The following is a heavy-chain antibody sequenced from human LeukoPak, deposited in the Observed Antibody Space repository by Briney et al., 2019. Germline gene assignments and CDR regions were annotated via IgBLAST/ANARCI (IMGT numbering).Heavy chain of an antibody. J-gene: IGHJ4*02. CDR1: GFTFSSYG. CDR2: ISGNGGTT. CDR3: AKRLAGKPPDY. V-gene: IGHV3-23*01. Sequence: GGSLRLSCADSGFTFSSYGMSWVRQAPGKGLEWVSAISGNGGTTYYLGSVKGRFTISRDNSKNTLYLQMNSLRAEDTAIYYCAKRLAGKPPDYWGQGTLVTVSS. D-gene: IGHD3-9*01.